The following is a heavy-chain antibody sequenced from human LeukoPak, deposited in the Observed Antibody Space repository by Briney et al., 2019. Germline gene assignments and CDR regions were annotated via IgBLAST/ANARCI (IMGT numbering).Heavy chain of an antibody. J-gene: IGHJ3*02. CDR3: ARDGSYGGGAFDI. CDR1: GFSFSSYW. D-gene: IGHD4-23*01. V-gene: IGHV3-74*01. CDR2: INSDGSST. Sequence: GGSLRLSCAASGFSFSSYWMHWVRQAPGKGLVWVSRINSDGSSTSYADSVKGRFTISRDNAKNTLYLQMNSLRAEDTAVYYCARDGSYGGGAFDIWGQGTMVTVSS.